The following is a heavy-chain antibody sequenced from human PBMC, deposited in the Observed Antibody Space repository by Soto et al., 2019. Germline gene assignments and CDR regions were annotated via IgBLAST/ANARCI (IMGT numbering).Heavy chain of an antibody. Sequence: QVQLVQSGAEVKKPGSSVKVSCKVSGGTFSNYAIDWVRLAPGHGLEWMGGIVPIFGTTYDTQKFQGKATIIADDSTTTAYLEMRSVRSEDTAIYYCARVEAVAGLYNYPGLDVWGQGTAVTVSS. V-gene: IGHV1-69*12. D-gene: IGHD6-19*01. CDR2: IVPIFGTT. J-gene: IGHJ6*02. CDR3: ARVEAVAGLYNYPGLDV. CDR1: GGTFSNYA.